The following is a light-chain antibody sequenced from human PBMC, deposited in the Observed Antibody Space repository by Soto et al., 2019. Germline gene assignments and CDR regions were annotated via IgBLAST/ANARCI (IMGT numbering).Light chain of an antibody. V-gene: IGLV2-11*01. J-gene: IGLJ1*01. CDR2: DVN. CDR3: CSYAGSNTHYV. CDR1: SSDVGGYNY. Sequence: QSVLTQPRSVSGSPGQSVTVSCTGTSSDVGGYNYVSWYRQYPGEDPKLMIYDVNKRPSGVPDRFSGSKSGNTASLTISGLQAEDEADYYCCSYAGSNTHYVFGTGTRSPS.